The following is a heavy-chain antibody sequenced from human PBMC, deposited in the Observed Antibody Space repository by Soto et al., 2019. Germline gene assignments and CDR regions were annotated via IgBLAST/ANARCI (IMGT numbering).Heavy chain of an antibody. V-gene: IGHV2-5*02. J-gene: IGHJ4*02. CDR2: IYWDDDK. CDR3: AHRRPNSSGWFLFDY. Sequence: QITLKESGPTLVKPTQTLTLTCTFSGFSLSTSGVGVGWIRQPPGKALEWLALIYWDDDKRYSPSLKSRLTITKDTSKNQVVLTMANMDPVDTATYYCAHRRPNSSGWFLFDYWGQGTLVTVSS. D-gene: IGHD6-19*01. CDR1: GFSLSTSGVG.